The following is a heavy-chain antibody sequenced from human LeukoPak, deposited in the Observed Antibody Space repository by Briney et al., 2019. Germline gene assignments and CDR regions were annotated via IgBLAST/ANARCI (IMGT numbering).Heavy chain of an antibody. CDR3: AKSSIFYDSSGYYVGEKYYFDY. Sequence: PGGSLRLSCAASGFTFSSYARSWVRQAPGKGLEWVSAISPSGTTTYYADSVQGRFTIYRDNTKNTLYLQMNSLRAEDTAVYYCAKSSIFYDSSGYYVGEKYYFDYWGQGTLVTVSS. J-gene: IGHJ4*02. D-gene: IGHD3-22*01. CDR1: GFTFSSYA. CDR2: ISPSGTTT. V-gene: IGHV3-23*01.